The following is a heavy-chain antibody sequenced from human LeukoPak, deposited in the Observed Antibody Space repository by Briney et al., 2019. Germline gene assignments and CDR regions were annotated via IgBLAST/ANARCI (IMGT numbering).Heavy chain of an antibody. V-gene: IGHV1-18*01. D-gene: IGHD1-1*01. Sequence: ASVNVPCKSSGYAFTSYCITWVRQAPGQGLEWMGWISPYNGNTHYAQKIQGRVTLATDTSTSTAYMELRSLRSDETAVYYCARDSEYNWSAADAFNIWGQGTMVTVSS. CDR2: ISPYNGNT. CDR3: ARDSEYNWSAADAFNI. J-gene: IGHJ3*02. CDR1: GYAFTSYC.